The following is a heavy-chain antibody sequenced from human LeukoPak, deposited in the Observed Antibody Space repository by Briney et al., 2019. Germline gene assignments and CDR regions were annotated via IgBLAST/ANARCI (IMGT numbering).Heavy chain of an antibody. Sequence: PGGSLRLSCAASGFTFSSYGMHWVRQAPGKGLEWVAVIWYDGSNKYYADSVKGRFTISRDNSKNTLYLQMNSLKAEDTAVYYCAKKMAAAGTWENLIDYWGQGTLVTVSS. D-gene: IGHD6-13*01. CDR1: GFTFSSYG. CDR3: AKKMAAAGTWENLIDY. V-gene: IGHV3-33*06. CDR2: IWYDGSNK. J-gene: IGHJ4*02.